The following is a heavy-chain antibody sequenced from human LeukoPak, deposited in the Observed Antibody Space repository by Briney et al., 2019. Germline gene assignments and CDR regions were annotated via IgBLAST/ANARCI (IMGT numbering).Heavy chain of an antibody. J-gene: IGHJ6*03. CDR1: GGSFSGYY. CDR2: INHSGTT. CDR3: ASNGGYCSGASCRYYYFMDV. V-gene: IGHV4-34*01. D-gene: IGHD2-15*01. Sequence: SSETLSLTCAVYGGSFSGYYWGWIRQPPGKGLEWIGEINHSGTTNYNPSLESRVTISADTYMSQFSLKLRSVNAADTAVYYCASNGGYCSGASCRYYYFMDVWGKGTTVTVSS.